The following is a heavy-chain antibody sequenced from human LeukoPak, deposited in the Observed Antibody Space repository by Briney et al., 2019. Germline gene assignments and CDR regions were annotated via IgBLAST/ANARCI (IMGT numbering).Heavy chain of an antibody. D-gene: IGHD6-19*01. CDR2: MYTSGST. CDR3: ARDPLRAGHRDYYFDY. CDR1: GGSISSYY. J-gene: IGHJ4*02. Sequence: SETLSLTCTVSGGSISSYYWSWIRQPAGKGLEWIGRMYTSGSTNYNPSLKSRVTMSVDTSKNQFSLKLSSVTAADTAVYYCARDPLRAGHRDYYFDYWGQGTLVTVSS. V-gene: IGHV4-4*07.